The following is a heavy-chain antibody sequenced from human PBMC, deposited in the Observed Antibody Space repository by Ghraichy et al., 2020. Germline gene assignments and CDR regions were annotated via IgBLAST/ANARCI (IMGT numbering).Heavy chain of an antibody. J-gene: IGHJ5*02. D-gene: IGHD6-19*01. CDR1: GVSFGSYG. CDR2: IRYDGSNK. CDR3: AKGGGWPDNWFDP. V-gene: IGHV3-30*02. Sequence: GGSLRLSCAASGVSFGSYGMHWVRQAPGKGLEWVALIRYDGSNKYYADSVKGRFTISRDNSKNTLYLQMNSLRAEDTALYYCAKGGGWPDNWFDPWGQGTLRTVPS.